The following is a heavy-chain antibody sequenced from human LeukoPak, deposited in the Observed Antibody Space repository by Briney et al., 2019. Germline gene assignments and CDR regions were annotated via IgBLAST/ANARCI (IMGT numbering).Heavy chain of an antibody. CDR3: APPPYYYETNGYSVA. V-gene: IGHV4-39*01. CDR1: GGSISSSNCY. J-gene: IGHJ5*02. D-gene: IGHD3-22*01. CDR2: IYYSGST. Sequence: SETLSLTCTVSGGSISSSNCYWGWIRQPPGKGLEWIGSIYYSGSTYYNPSLKSRVTISGDTSKNQFSLKLSSVTAADTAVYYCAPPPYYYETNGYSVAWGQGTLVTVSS.